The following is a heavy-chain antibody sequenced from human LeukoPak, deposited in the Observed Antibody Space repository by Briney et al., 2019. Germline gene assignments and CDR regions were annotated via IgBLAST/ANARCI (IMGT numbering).Heavy chain of an antibody. CDR1: GGSISSGGNY. CDR2: IYYSGST. J-gene: IGHJ4*02. Sequence: SETLSLTCTVSGGSISSGGNYWSWIRQHPGKGLEWIGYIYYSGSTYYNPSLKSRVTISVDTSKNQFSLKLSSVTAADTAVYYCARARRSEPYFDYWGQGTLVTVSS. CDR3: ARARRSEPYFDY. V-gene: IGHV4-31*03. D-gene: IGHD3-10*01.